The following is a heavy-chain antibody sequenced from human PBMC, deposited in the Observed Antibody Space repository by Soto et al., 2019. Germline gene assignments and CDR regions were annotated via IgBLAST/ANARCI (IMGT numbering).Heavy chain of an antibody. V-gene: IGHV1-46*03. Sequence: ASVKVSCKASGYTFTSYYMHWVRQAPGQGLEWMGIINPSGGSTSYAQKFQGRVTMTRDTSTSTVYMELSSLRSEDTAVYYCARVYCSGGSCYSNEYWGQGPLVTVSS. CDR3: ARVYCSGGSCYSNEY. D-gene: IGHD2-15*01. CDR1: GYTFTSYY. CDR2: INPSGGST. J-gene: IGHJ4*02.